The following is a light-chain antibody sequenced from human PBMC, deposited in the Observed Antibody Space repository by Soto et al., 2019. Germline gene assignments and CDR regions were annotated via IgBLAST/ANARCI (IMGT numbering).Light chain of an antibody. V-gene: IGLV1-51*01. Sequence: QTVVTQPPSVSAAPGQKVTISCSGSSSSSHIGHHSVSWYQHLPGTAPKLLIYDNDQRPSGIPARFFGSKSATSATLDITGLQTGDEADYYCGTWDTGLRAYVLGTGTKLTVL. CDR1: SSSSHIGHHS. CDR2: DND. CDR3: GTWDTGLRAYV. J-gene: IGLJ1*01.